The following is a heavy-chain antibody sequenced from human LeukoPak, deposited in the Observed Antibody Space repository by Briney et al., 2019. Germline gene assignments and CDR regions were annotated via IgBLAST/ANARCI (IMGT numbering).Heavy chain of an antibody. Sequence: PGGSLRLSCTTSGFTFGDYAMSWVRQAPGKGLEWVSFIRSKIYGENTEYAASVTGRFTISRDDSKNIAYLQMNSLKIEDTAVYYCIMSSHLYCSSTNCPLDYWGQGTLVTVSP. CDR1: GFTFGDYA. V-gene: IGHV3-49*04. D-gene: IGHD2-2*01. CDR2: IRSKIYGENT. CDR3: IMSSHLYCSSTNCPLDY. J-gene: IGHJ4*02.